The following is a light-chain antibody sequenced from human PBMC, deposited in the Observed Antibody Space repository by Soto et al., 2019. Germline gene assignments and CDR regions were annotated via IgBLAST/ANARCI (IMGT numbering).Light chain of an antibody. Sequence: DIQMTQSPSSLSASVGDRVTITCRASQSISSYLNWYQQKPGKAPKFLVYDASNLESGVPSRFSGSGSGTEFTLTISSLQPDDFATYYCQHYNSYSEAFGQGTKVDI. CDR3: QHYNSYSEA. J-gene: IGKJ1*01. CDR1: QSISSY. V-gene: IGKV1-5*01. CDR2: DAS.